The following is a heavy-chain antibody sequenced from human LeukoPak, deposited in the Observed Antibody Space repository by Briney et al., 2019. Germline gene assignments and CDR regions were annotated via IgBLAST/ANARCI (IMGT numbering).Heavy chain of an antibody. J-gene: IGHJ4*02. Sequence: ASVKVSCKGSGCTFSSYAISWVRQAPGQGLEWMGRIIPIFGAANYAQKFQGRVTITTDESTSTAYLELSSLGSEDTAVYYCAREQGSGWYKQSAIYFDYWGQGTLVTVSS. CDR1: GCTFSSYA. CDR2: IIPIFGAA. CDR3: AREQGSGWYKQSAIYFDY. V-gene: IGHV1-69*05. D-gene: IGHD6-19*01.